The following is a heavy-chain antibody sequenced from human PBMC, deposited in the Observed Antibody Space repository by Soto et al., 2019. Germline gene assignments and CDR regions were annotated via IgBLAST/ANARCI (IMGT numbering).Heavy chain of an antibody. V-gene: IGHV4-30-4*01. D-gene: IGHD3-10*01. CDR1: GGSIRSGDYY. CDR3: ARGRYYGSGPVSY. Sequence: QVQLQESGPGLVKPSQTLSLTCTVSGGSIRSGDYYWSWIRQPPGKGLEWIGYIYYSGRTYYNPSLKSRVTISVDTSKNQFSLKLSSVTVADTAVYYCARGRYYGSGPVSYWGQGTLVTVSS. CDR2: IYYSGRT. J-gene: IGHJ4*02.